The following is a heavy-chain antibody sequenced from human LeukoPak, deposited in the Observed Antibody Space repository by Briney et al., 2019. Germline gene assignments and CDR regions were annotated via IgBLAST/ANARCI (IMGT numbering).Heavy chain of an antibody. D-gene: IGHD3-3*01. J-gene: IGHJ4*02. Sequence: GGSLRLSCAASGFTFSSYSMNWVRRAPGKGLEWVSYISSSSSTIYYADSVKGRFTISRDNAKNSLYLQMNSLRAEDTAVYYCARDPGITIFGVAEYYFDYWGQGTLVTVSS. CDR2: ISSSSSTI. V-gene: IGHV3-48*04. CDR3: ARDPGITIFGVAEYYFDY. CDR1: GFTFSSYS.